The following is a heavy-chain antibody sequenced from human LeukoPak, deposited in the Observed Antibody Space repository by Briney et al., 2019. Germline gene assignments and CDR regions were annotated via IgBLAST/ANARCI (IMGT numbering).Heavy chain of an antibody. CDR3: AIRPYDFWSGYEFDY. Sequence: GASVKVSCKASGYTFTSYYMHWVRQAPGQGLEWMGIINPSGGSTSYAQKFQGRDTMTRDTSTSTVYMELSSLRSEDTAVYYCAIRPYDFWSGYEFDYWGQGTLVTVSS. D-gene: IGHD3-3*01. CDR1: GYTFTSYY. CDR2: INPSGGST. V-gene: IGHV1-46*01. J-gene: IGHJ4*02.